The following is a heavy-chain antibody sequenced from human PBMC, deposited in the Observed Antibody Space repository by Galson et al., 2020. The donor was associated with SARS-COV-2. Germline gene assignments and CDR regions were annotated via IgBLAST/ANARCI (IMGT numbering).Heavy chain of an antibody. Sequence: GESPKISCKGSGNSFTSYWIGWVRQMPGKGLEWMGIIYPGDSDTRYSPSFQGQVTISADKSISTAYLQWSSLKASDTAMYYCARVGTSSSGWEAYCLDYWGQGTLVTVSS. V-gene: IGHV5-51*01. CDR2: IYPGDSDT. D-gene: IGHD6-19*01. CDR1: GNSFTSYW. CDR3: ARVGTSSSGWEAYCLDY. J-gene: IGHJ4*02.